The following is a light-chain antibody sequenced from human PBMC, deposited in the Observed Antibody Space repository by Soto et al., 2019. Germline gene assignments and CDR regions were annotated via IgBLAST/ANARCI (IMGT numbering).Light chain of an antibody. CDR1: QSISSN. J-gene: IGKJ4*01. CDR3: QQYNNWPLT. V-gene: IGKV3-15*01. CDR2: NAS. Sequence: EIVMTQSPGILSVSPGERATLSCRASQSISSNLAWYQQKRGQAPRLLIHNASTRATGIPARFSGSVSETEFTLTISSLQSEDFAVYYCQQYNNWPLTFGGGTKVEIK.